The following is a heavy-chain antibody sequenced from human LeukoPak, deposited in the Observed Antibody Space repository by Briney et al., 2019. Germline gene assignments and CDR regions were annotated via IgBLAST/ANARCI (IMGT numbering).Heavy chain of an antibody. V-gene: IGHV3-23*01. CDR3: AKRDEMRITMIVVVSFDY. CDR2: ISGSGGST. D-gene: IGHD3-22*01. J-gene: IGHJ4*02. Sequence: GGSLRLSCAASGFTFSSYAMSWVRQAPGKGLEWVSAISGSGGSTYYADSVKGRLTISRDNSKNTLYLQMNSLRAEDTAVYYCAKRDEMRITMIVVVSFDYWGQGTLVTVSS. CDR1: GFTFSSYA.